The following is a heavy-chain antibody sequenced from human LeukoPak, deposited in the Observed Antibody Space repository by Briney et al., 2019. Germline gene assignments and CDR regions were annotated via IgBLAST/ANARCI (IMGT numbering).Heavy chain of an antibody. D-gene: IGHD6-13*01. V-gene: IGHV1-46*01. Sequence: ASVKVSCKASGYTFTSYYMHWVRQDPGQGLEWMGIINPSGGSTSYAQKFQGRVTMTRDMSTSTVYMELSSLRSEDTAVYYCARGSEIAAAGRNWFDPWGQGTLVTVSS. CDR2: INPSGGST. CDR3: ARGSEIAAAGRNWFDP. J-gene: IGHJ5*02. CDR1: GYTFTSYY.